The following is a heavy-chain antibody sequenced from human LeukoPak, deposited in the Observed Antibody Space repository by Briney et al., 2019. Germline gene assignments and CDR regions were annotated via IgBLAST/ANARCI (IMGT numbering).Heavy chain of an antibody. CDR1: GFTFSSYS. V-gene: IGHV3-21*01. J-gene: IGHJ5*02. CDR2: ISSSSSYI. CDR3: ARDIVGVGQHLTGPFDP. Sequence: KPGGSLRLSCAASGFTFSSYSMNWVRQAPGKGLEWGSSISSSSSYIYYADSVKGRFTISRDNAKNSLYLQMNSLRAEDTAVYYCARDIVGVGQHLTGPFDPWGQGTLVTVSS. D-gene: IGHD6-13*01.